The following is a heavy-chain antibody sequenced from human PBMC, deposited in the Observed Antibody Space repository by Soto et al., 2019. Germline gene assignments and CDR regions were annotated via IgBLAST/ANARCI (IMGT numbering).Heavy chain of an antibody. V-gene: IGHV6-1*01. CDR1: GDSVSSNSAA. D-gene: IGHD2-15*01. J-gene: IGHJ6*02. CDR3: ARAIFVVVVAATEMAVPYYYYGMDV. Sequence: SQTLSLTCAISGDSVSSNSAAWNWIRQSPSRGLEWLGRTYYRSKWYNDYAVSVKSRITINPDTSKNQFSLQLNSVTPEDTAVYYCARAIFVVVVAATEMAVPYYYYGMDVWGQGTTVTVSS. CDR2: TYYRSKWYN.